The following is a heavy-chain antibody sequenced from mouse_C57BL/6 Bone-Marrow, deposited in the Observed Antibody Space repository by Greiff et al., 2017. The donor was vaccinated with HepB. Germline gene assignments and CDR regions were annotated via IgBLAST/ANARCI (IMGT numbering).Heavy chain of an antibody. CDR1: GYAFTNYL. CDR2: INPGSGGT. D-gene: IGHD1-1*01. CDR3: ARSTKYGSSSYYFDY. Sequence: VQLQQSGAELVRPGTSVKVSCKASGYAFTNYLIEWVKQRPGQGLEWIGVINPGSGGTNYNEKFKGKATLTADKSSSTAYMQLSSLTSEDSAVYFCARSTKYGSSSYYFDYWGQGTTLTVSS. V-gene: IGHV1-54*01. J-gene: IGHJ2*01.